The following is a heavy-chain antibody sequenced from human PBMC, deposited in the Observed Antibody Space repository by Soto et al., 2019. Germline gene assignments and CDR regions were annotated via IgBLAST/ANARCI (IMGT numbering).Heavy chain of an antibody. D-gene: IGHD5-12*01. CDR1: GYTFTGYY. CDR2: INPNSGGT. J-gene: IGHJ4*02. CDR3: SREGNPIVAAIEGLYYFDY. Sequence: QVQLVQSGAEVKKPGASVKVSCKASGYTFTGYYMHWVRQAPGQGLEWMGWINPNSGGTNYAQKFQGWVTMTRDTDISTPYMELSRLRSDDTSVYYCSREGNPIVAAIEGLYYFDYWGQGSLVTVSS. V-gene: IGHV1-2*04.